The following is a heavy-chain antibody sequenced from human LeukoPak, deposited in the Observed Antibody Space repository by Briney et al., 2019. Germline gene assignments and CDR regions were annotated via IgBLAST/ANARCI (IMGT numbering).Heavy chain of an antibody. D-gene: IGHD3-10*01. V-gene: IGHV1-18*01. J-gene: IGHJ4*02. Sequence: ASVKVSCKASGYTFTSYGISWVRQAPGQGLEWMGWISAYNGNTNYAQKFQGRVTMTEDTSTDTAYMELSSLRSEDTAVYYCATGSHYYGSGSFDYWGQGTLVTVSS. CDR2: ISAYNGNT. CDR1: GYTFTSYG. CDR3: ATGSHYYGSGSFDY.